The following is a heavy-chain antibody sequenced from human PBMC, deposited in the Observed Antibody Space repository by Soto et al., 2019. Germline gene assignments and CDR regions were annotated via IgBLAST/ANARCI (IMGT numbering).Heavy chain of an antibody. CDR1: GYTFTNYG. J-gene: IGHJ4*02. D-gene: IGHD3-22*01. V-gene: IGHV1-18*01. Sequence: GPSVKVSCKASGYTFTNYGISWVRQAPGQGLEWMGWISAYNGNTNYAQKLQGRVTLTTDTSTSTAYMELRSLRSDDTAVYYCQRAYYYDSSGYYFDYWGQGTLVTVSS. CDR2: ISAYNGNT. CDR3: QRAYYYDSSGYYFDY.